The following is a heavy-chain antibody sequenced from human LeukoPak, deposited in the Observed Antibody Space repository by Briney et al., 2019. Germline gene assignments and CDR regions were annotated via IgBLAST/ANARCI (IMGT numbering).Heavy chain of an antibody. CDR3: ARFGDHYHWNLDL. V-gene: IGHV3-23*01. J-gene: IGHJ2*01. CDR2: ISGSGGST. D-gene: IGHD3-10*01. Sequence: GGSLRLSCAASGFTFSSYAMSWVRQAPGKGLEWVSAISGSGGSTYYADSVRGRFTISRDTSKNTVSLQMNSLRAEDTAVYFCARFGDHYHWNLDLWGRGTLVTVSS. CDR1: GFTFSSYA.